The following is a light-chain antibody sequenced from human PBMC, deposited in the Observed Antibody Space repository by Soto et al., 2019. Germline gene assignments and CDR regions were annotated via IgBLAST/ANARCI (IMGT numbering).Light chain of an antibody. CDR2: EVN. V-gene: IGLV2-8*01. CDR1: SSDVGGYNY. Sequence: QSVLTQPPSASGSPGQSVTISCTGTSSDVGGYNYVSWYQQHPGKAPKLMIYEVNKRPSGVPDRFSGSKSGNTASLTVSGLQAEDEADYYCSSYAGSNSVIFGGVTKLTVL. J-gene: IGLJ2*01. CDR3: SSYAGSNSVI.